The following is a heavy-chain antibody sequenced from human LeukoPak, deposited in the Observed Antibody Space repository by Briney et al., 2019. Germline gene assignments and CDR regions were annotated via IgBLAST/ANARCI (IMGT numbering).Heavy chain of an antibody. CDR2: IRYDGSNK. Sequence: PGGSLRLSCAASGFTFSSYGMHWVRQAPGKGLEWVAFIRYDGSNKYYADSVKGRFTISRDNSKNTLYLQMNSLRAEDTAVYYYAKIASWDNYYFDYWGQGTLVTVSS. D-gene: IGHD1/OR15-1a*01. V-gene: IGHV3-30*02. CDR1: GFTFSSYG. J-gene: IGHJ4*02. CDR3: AKIASWDNYYFDY.